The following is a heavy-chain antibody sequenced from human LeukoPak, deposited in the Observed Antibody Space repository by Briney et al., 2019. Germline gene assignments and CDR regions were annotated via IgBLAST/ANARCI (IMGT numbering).Heavy chain of an antibody. D-gene: IGHD2-2*01. CDR1: GGSFSGYY. J-gene: IGHJ2*01. V-gene: IGHV4-34*01. CDR2: INHSGST. Sequence: SETLSLTCAVYGGSFSGYYWSWIRQPPGKGLEWIGEINHSGSTNYNPSLKSRVTISVDTSKNQFSLKLSSVTVADTAVYYCASYAKDIVVLPAASIYWYFDLWGRGTLVTVSS. CDR3: ASYAKDIVVLPAASIYWYFDL.